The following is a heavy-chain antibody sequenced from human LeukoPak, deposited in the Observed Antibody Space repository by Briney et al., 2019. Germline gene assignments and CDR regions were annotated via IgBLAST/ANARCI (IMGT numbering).Heavy chain of an antibody. J-gene: IGHJ5*02. Sequence: GGSLRLSCAASGFTFSSYSMNWVRQAPGKGLEWVSSISSSGSYIYYADSVKGRFTISRDNAKNSLYLQMNSLRAEDTAVYYCARLKTPSIAVALDWFDPWGQGSLVTVSS. CDR3: ARLKTPSIAVALDWFDP. CDR2: ISSSGSYI. CDR1: GFTFSSYS. D-gene: IGHD6-19*01. V-gene: IGHV3-21*01.